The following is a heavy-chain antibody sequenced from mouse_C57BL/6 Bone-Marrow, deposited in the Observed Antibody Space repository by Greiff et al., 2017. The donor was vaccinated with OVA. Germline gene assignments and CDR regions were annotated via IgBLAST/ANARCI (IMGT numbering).Heavy chain of an antibody. Sequence: VKLVESGPGLVQPSQSLSITCTVSGFSLTSYGVHWVRQSPGKGLEWLGVIWSGGSTDYNAAFISKLSISKDNSKSQVFFKMNSLQADDTAIYYCARKPLYDGYYADAMDYWGQGTSVTVSS. CDR3: ARKPLYDGYYADAMDY. V-gene: IGHV2-2*01. D-gene: IGHD2-3*01. CDR1: GFSLTSYG. CDR2: IWSGGST. J-gene: IGHJ4*01.